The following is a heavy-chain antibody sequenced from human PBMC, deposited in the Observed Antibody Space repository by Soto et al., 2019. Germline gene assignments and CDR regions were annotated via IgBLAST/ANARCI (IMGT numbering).Heavy chain of an antibody. Sequence: TGGSLRLSCAASGFTFSSYWMSWVRQAPGKGLEWVANIKQDGSEKYYVDSVKGRFTISRDNAKNSLYLQMNSLRAEDTAVYYCARDRYYYGSGSYYSYWGQGTLVTVSS. V-gene: IGHV3-7*01. J-gene: IGHJ4*02. CDR2: IKQDGSEK. CDR3: ARDRYYYGSGSYYSY. CDR1: GFTFSSYW. D-gene: IGHD3-10*01.